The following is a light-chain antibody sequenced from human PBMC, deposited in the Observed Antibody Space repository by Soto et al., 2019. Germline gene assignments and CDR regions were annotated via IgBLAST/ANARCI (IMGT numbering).Light chain of an antibody. J-gene: IGKJ1*01. CDR2: AAY. Sequence: DIQMTQSPSSLSASVGDRVTITCRASQSISSYLNWYQQKPGKAHKLLIYAAYSLQSGVPSRFSGSGSGTDFTLTISSLQPDDFATYYCKEYNSYSGTFGQGTKVDIK. CDR1: QSISSY. V-gene: IGKV1-39*01. CDR3: KEYNSYSGT.